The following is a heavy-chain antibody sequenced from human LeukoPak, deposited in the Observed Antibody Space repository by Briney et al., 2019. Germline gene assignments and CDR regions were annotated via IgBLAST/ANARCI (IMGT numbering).Heavy chain of an antibody. V-gene: IGHV4-39*01. CDR3: ASNLYNWFDP. D-gene: IGHD1-14*01. J-gene: IGHJ5*02. Sequence: SETLSLTCAVSGGSISSNTYYWGWIRQPPEKGLEWIANIYYSGSTYYNPSLKSRVTISADTSKNQFSLKLTSVTAADTAVYYCASNLYNWFDPWGQGTLVTVSS. CDR2: IYYSGST. CDR1: GGSISSNTYY.